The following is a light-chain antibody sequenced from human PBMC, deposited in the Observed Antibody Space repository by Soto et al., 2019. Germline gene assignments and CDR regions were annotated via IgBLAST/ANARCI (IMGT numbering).Light chain of an antibody. Sequence: EIVFKKSPATVSLCXGERATXXXXXXQSVSSYLAWYQQKPGQAPRLLIYDASNRAXXIPARFSGSGSGTDFTLTISSLEPEDFAVYYCQQRSNWPPGVTFGQGTRLEI. CDR1: QSVSSY. J-gene: IGKJ5*01. V-gene: IGKV3-11*01. CDR2: DAS. CDR3: QQRSNWPPGVT.